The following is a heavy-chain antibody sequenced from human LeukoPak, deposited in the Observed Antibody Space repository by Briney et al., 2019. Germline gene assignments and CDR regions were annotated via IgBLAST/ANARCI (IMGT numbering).Heavy chain of an antibody. CDR1: GGSFSGYY. J-gene: IGHJ3*02. CDR2: INHSGST. D-gene: IGHD3-22*01. V-gene: IGHV4-34*01. Sequence: SETLSLTCAVYGGSFSGYYWSWIGQPPGKGLEWIGEINHSGSTNYNPSLKSRVTISVDTSKNQFSLKLSSVTAADTAVYYCARPSPPQYYYDSSGYSDAFDIWGQGTMVTVSS. CDR3: ARPSPPQYYYDSSGYSDAFDI.